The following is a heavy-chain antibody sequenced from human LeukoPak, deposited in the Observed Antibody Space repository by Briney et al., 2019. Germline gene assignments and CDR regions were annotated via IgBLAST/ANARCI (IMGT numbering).Heavy chain of an antibody. J-gene: IGHJ4*02. Sequence: GGSLRLSCAASGFNFNTYTMNWVRQAPGKGLEWVSSISSDSSYIYYADAVQGRFTVSRDSAKYSLYLQMNSLRAEDTAVYYCVRGSYGAYDYWGQGSLVTVSS. V-gene: IGHV3-21*01. CDR1: GFNFNTYT. CDR2: ISSDSSYI. CDR3: VRGSYGAYDY. D-gene: IGHD4-17*01.